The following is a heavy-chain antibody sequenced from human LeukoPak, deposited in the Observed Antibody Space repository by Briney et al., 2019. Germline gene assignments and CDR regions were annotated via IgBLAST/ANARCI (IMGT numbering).Heavy chain of an antibody. J-gene: IGHJ4*02. D-gene: IGHD6-13*01. CDR3: ARVARWQQSYFDY. CDR2: IGSTSSTI. V-gene: IGHV3-48*02. CDR1: GFTLSTYS. Sequence: GSLRLSCAASGFTLSTYSMSWVRQAPGKGLEWLSYIGSTSSTIYYADSVKGRFIISRDNAKNSLYLQTNNLRDEDTAVYFCARVARWQQSYFDYWGQGTLATVSA.